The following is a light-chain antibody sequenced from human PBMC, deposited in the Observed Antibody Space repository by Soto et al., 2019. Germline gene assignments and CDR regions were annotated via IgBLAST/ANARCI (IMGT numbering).Light chain of an antibody. Sequence: QSALTQPASVSGSPGQSITISCTGTSSDIGGYNYVSWYQQHPGRAPKLMIYEVSNRPSGVSNRFSASKSGSTASLTISGLQAEDEADYYCSSYTSRTSWVFGGGTQLTVL. V-gene: IGLV2-14*01. CDR3: SSYTSRTSWV. CDR2: EVS. J-gene: IGLJ3*02. CDR1: SSDIGGYNY.